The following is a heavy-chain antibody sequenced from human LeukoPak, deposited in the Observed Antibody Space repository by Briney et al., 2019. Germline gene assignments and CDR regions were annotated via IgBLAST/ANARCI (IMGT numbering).Heavy chain of an antibody. Sequence: SVKVSFKASGGTFSSYAISWVRQAPGQGLEWMGGIIPIFGTANYAQKFQGRVTITADKSTSTAYMELSSLRSEDTAVYYCARGSRWLYYYYYMDVWGKGTTVTVSS. V-gene: IGHV1-69*06. J-gene: IGHJ6*03. CDR3: ARGSRWLYYYYYMDV. D-gene: IGHD4-23*01. CDR2: IIPIFGTA. CDR1: GGTFSSYA.